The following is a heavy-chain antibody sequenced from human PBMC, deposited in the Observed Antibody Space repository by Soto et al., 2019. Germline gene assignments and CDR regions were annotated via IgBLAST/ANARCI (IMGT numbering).Heavy chain of an antibody. V-gene: IGHV3-21*04. J-gene: IGHJ6*02. D-gene: IGHD6-19*01. Sequence: GGSLRLSCAASGFTFSSYSMNWVRQAPGKGLEWVSTISSSSSYKYYADSVKGRFTISRDNAKNSLYLQMNSLRAEDTAVYYCARGPPPSAVAALYYYYGMDVWGQGTTVTVSS. CDR1: GFTFSSYS. CDR3: ARGPPPSAVAALYYYYGMDV. CDR2: ISSSSSYK.